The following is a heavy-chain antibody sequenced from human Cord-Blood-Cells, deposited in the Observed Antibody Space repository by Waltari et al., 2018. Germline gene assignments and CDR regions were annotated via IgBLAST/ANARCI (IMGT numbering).Heavy chain of an antibody. V-gene: IGHV1-2*02. CDR1: GYTFTGYY. Sequence: QVQLVQSGAEVKKPGASVKVSCKASGYTFTGYYMHWVRQAPGQGLEWMGWINPNSGGTNYAQKFQGRVTMTRDTSISTAYMELSRLRSDDTAVYYCAKTRYSSSSGDAFDIWGQGTMVTVSS. J-gene: IGHJ3*02. D-gene: IGHD6-6*01. CDR3: AKTRYSSSSGDAFDI. CDR2: INPNSGGT.